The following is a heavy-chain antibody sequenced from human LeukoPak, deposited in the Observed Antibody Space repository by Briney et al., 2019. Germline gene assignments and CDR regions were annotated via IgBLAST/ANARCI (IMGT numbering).Heavy chain of an antibody. J-gene: IGHJ4*02. CDR2: ISVSGGST. CDR3: AAGQYSSGWYGEDY. D-gene: IGHD6-19*01. Sequence: PGGSLRLSCAASGFIFSSYGMSWVRQAPGKGLEWVSAISVSGGSTYYADSVKGRFTISRDNSKNTLYLQMNSLRAEDTAVYYCAAGQYSSGWYGEDYWGQGTLVTVSS. V-gene: IGHV3-23*01. CDR1: GFIFSSYG.